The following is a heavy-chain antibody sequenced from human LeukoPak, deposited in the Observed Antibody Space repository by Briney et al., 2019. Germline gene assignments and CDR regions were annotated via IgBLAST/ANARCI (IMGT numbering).Heavy chain of an antibody. Sequence: GGSLRLTCAASGFTFSSYAMSWVRQAPGKGLEWVSAISDSGGSTYYADSVKGRFTISRDNSKNTLYLQMNSLRAEDTAVYYCALQSMGYFDYWGQGTLVTVSS. V-gene: IGHV3-23*01. CDR1: GFTFSSYA. CDR2: ISDSGGST. D-gene: IGHD2/OR15-2a*01. J-gene: IGHJ4*02. CDR3: ALQSMGYFDY.